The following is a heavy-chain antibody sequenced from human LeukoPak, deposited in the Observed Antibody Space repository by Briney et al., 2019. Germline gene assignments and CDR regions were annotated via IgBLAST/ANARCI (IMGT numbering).Heavy chain of an antibody. CDR1: GFTFSDYY. CDR2: IGTSDSTI. V-gene: IGHV3-11*04. CDR3: ARDLPPYYYDSRGAAFDP. J-gene: IGHJ5*02. Sequence: GGSLRLSCAASGFTFSDYYMTWMRQAPGKGLEWVSYIGTSDSTIYYADSVKGRFTISRDNAKNSLYLQMNSLRTEDTAVYYCARDLPPYYYDSRGAAFDPWGQGTLVTVSS. D-gene: IGHD3-22*01.